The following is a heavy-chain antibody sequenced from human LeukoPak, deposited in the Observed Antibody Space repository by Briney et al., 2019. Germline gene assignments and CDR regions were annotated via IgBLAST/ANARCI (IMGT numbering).Heavy chain of an antibody. Sequence: GGSLRLSCAASGFTVSTNYVSWARQAPGKGLEWASVIHSGGTTYYTDSVKGRFTISRDNSKNTVYLQMSSLRAEDTAVYFCARGRQLGGYYYPIDIWGQGTLVTVSS. J-gene: IGHJ4*02. CDR2: IHSGGTT. CDR3: ARGRQLGGYYYPIDI. V-gene: IGHV3-53*01. CDR1: GFTVSTNY. D-gene: IGHD3-22*01.